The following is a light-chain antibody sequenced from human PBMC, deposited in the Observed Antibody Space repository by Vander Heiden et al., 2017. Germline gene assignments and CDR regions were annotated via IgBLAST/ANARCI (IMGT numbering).Light chain of an antibody. CDR2: QDS. CDR1: KLGDKY. V-gene: IGLV3-1*01. CDR3: QAWDSSTAR. J-gene: IGLJ2*01. Sequence: SYELTQPPSVSVSPGQTASITCSGDKLGDKYACWYQQKPGQSPVLVIYQDSKRPSGIPERFSGSNSGNTATLTISGTQAMDEADYYCQAWDSSTARFGGGTKLTAL.